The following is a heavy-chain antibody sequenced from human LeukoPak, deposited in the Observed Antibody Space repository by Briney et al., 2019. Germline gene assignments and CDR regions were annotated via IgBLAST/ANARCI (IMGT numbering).Heavy chain of an antibody. D-gene: IGHD4-23*01. Sequence: ASVKVSCKASGYTFTTYYMHWVRQAPGQGLEWMGIINPSGGSTSYAQKFQGRVTMTRDTSTSTAYMELSRLRSDDTAVYYCARGGSNAYYFDYWGQGTLVTVSS. CDR3: ARGGSNAYYFDY. CDR1: GYTFTTYY. J-gene: IGHJ4*02. CDR2: INPSGGST. V-gene: IGHV1-46*01.